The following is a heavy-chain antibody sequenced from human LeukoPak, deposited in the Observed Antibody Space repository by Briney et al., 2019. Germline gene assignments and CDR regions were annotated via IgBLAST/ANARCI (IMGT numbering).Heavy chain of an antibody. CDR1: GFTFSSYG. V-gene: IGHV3-30*18. CDR3: AKYQGYDSDYMAV. CDR2: ISNDGANK. J-gene: IGHJ4*02. D-gene: IGHD3-22*01. Sequence: PGGSLRLPCAASGFTFSSYGMYWVRQAPGKGLEWVAVISNDGANKYYADSVKGRFTIFRDDSKNTLFLQMNSLRPEDTAMYYCAKYQGYDSDYMAVWGQGALVTVSS.